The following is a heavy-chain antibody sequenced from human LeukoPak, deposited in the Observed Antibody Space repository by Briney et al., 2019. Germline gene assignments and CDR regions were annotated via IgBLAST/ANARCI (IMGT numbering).Heavy chain of an antibody. V-gene: IGHV3-23*01. CDR3: AKEMGNSQPFDY. CDR2: ISGSGRDT. CDR1: GFNFGNYG. J-gene: IGHJ4*02. Sequence: GGSLRLSCAASGFNFGNYGLAWVRHAPGKGLEWVSAISGSGRDTYYADSVKGRFTISRDNSKNTLYLHMNSLRVEDTALYYCAKEMGNSQPFDYWGQGTLVTVSS. D-gene: IGHD2/OR15-2a*01.